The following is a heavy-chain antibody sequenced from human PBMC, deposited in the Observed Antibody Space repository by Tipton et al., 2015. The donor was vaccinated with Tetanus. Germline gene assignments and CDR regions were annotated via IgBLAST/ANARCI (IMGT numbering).Heavy chain of an antibody. V-gene: IGHV3-21*01. D-gene: IGHD6-25*01. CDR1: GFIFSSYT. CDR2: ISSTSRYI. J-gene: IGHJ4*02. CDR3: VSGSALDY. Sequence: SLRLSCSVSGFIFSSYTMNWVRQAPGKGLEWVSSISSTSRYINYADSVKGRFTISRDNAKNSLFLEMNSLRADDTAVYYCVSGSALDYWGQGTLITVSS.